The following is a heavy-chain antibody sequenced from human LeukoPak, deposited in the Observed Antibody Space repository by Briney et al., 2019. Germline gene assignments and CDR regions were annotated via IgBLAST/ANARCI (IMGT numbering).Heavy chain of an antibody. J-gene: IGHJ5*02. V-gene: IGHV4-39*01. CDR2: IYYSGST. D-gene: IGHD3-9*01. CDR3: ARRKGGGYDILTPKNWFDP. CDR1: GGSISSSSYY. Sequence: SETLSLTCTASGGSISSSSYYWGWIRQPPGKGLEWIGSIYYSGSTYYNPSLKSRVTISVDTSKNQFSLKLSSVTAADTAVYYCARRKGGGYDILTPKNWFDPWGQGTLVTVSS.